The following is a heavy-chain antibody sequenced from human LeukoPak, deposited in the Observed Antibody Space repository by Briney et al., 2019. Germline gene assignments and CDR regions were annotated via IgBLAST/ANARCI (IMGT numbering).Heavy chain of an antibody. CDR1: GGSIRSSNYY. J-gene: IGHJ4*02. CDR3: ARDESGSLDY. D-gene: IGHD1-26*01. V-gene: IGHV4-39*02. Sequence: PSETLSLTCIVSGGSIRSSNYYWGWVRQPPGKGLEWIGSIYYSGDTYYHPSLKGRVTISLDTSKNQFSLKLRSVTAADTAVYYCARDESGSLDYWGQGTLVTVSS. CDR2: IYYSGDT.